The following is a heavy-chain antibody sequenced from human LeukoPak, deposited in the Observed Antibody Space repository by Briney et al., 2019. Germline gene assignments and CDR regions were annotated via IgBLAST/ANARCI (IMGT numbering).Heavy chain of an antibody. Sequence: VGSLRLSCAVSGFTFSNYWMNWVRQAPGKGLEWVANINQAGSDKYYVDSVKGRFTISRDNAKYLLYLQMNSLRAEDTAVYYCGRGDPDCWGQGALVTVSS. CDR1: GFTFSNYW. CDR3: GRGDPDC. J-gene: IGHJ4*02. CDR2: INQAGSDK. V-gene: IGHV3-7*01.